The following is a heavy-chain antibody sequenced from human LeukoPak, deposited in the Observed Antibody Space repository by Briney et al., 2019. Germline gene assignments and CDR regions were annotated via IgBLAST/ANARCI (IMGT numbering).Heavy chain of an antibody. CDR2: ISWNSGSI. V-gene: IGHV3-9*01. Sequence: GGSLRLSCAASGFTFDDYAMHWVRQAPGKGLEWVSGISWNSGSIGYADSVKGRFTISRDNAKNSLYLQMNSLRAEDTALYYCARRGSYYTYYYGMDVWGQGTTVTVSS. CDR3: ARRGSYYTYYYGMDV. D-gene: IGHD1-26*01. CDR1: GFTFDDYA. J-gene: IGHJ6*02.